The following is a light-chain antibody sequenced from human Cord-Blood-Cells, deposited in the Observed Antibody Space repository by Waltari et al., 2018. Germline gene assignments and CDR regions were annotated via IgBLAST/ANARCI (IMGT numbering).Light chain of an antibody. J-gene: IGLJ2*01. CDR3: QAWDSSTAWDVV. V-gene: IGLV3-1*01. CDR1: KLGDKY. CDR2: QDS. Sequence: SYELTQPPSVSVSPRQTASITCSGDKLGDKYACWYQQKPGQSPVRVIYQDSKRPPGIPERFSGSNSGNTATLTISGTQAMDEADYYCQAWDSSTAWDVVFGGGTKLTVL.